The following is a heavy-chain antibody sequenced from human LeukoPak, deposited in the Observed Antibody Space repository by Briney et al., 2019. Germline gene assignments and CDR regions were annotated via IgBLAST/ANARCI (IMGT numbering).Heavy chain of an antibody. J-gene: IGHJ4*02. CDR1: GYTFTGYY. CDR2: INPNSGGT. V-gene: IGHV1-2*02. CDR3: ARVLRGYSYGYDFDY. Sequence: ASVKVSCKSSGYTFTGYYMHWVRQAPGQGLEWMGWINPNSGGTNYAQKFQGRVTMTRDTSISTAYMELSRLRSDDTAVYYCARVLRGYSYGYDFDYWGQGTLVTVSS. D-gene: IGHD5-18*01.